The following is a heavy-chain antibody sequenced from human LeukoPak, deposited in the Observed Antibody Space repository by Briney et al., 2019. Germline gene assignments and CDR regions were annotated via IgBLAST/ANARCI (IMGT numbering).Heavy chain of an antibody. CDR1: GFTFNYFW. CDR3: ARGINGPVD. Sequence: GGSLRLSCAASGFTFNYFWMHRVRQAPGRGLAWVSRLNTDGSYTGYADSVKGRFTISRDNAKNILYLHMNSLRVEDTAVYYCARGINGPVDWGQGTLVTVSS. CDR2: LNTDGSYT. J-gene: IGHJ4*02. V-gene: IGHV3-74*01. D-gene: IGHD5-24*01.